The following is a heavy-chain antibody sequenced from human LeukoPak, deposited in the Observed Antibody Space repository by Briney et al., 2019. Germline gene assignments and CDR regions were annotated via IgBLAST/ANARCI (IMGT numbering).Heavy chain of an antibody. CDR2: MHSNGNS. V-gene: IGHV4-59*08. D-gene: IGHD3-10*01. CDR3: ARHVLLWLGEHNI. CDR1: GVSVSSDY. J-gene: IGHJ3*02. Sequence: SETLSLTCTVSGVSVSSDYWSWLRQPPGKGLEWIGYMHSNGNSAYNPSLSSRVTVSLDTSKNQFSLRLESVTAADTALYYCARHVLLWLGEHNIWGRGTMVAVSS.